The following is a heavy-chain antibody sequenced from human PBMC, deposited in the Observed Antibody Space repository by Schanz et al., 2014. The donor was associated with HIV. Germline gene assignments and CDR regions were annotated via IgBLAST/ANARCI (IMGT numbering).Heavy chain of an antibody. D-gene: IGHD5-18*01. CDR3: ARGDAALGDY. CDR2: VSGGGGGR. V-gene: IGHV3-21*04. CDR1: GFTFSTYS. Sequence: EVQLVESGGGLVKPGGSLRLSCAGSGFTFSTYSMNWVRRAPGKGLEWVSTVSGGGGGRDYADSVKGRFTISRDNSKSTLYLQMNSLRAEDTAVYYCARGDAALGDYWGQGTLVTVSS. J-gene: IGHJ4*02.